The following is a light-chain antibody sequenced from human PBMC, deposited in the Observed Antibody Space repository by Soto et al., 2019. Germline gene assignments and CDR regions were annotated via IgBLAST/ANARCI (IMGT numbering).Light chain of an antibody. CDR3: SSYTRRSTLV. CDR1: SSDVGGYNY. V-gene: IGLV2-14*01. J-gene: IGLJ1*01. CDR2: EVT. Sequence: QSALTQPASVSGSPGQSITISCTGTSSDVGGYNYVSWYQQHPGKDPKLMIYEVTNRPSGVSNRFSGSKSGNTASLTISGLQAEDEADYYCSSYTRRSTLVFGTGTKVTVL.